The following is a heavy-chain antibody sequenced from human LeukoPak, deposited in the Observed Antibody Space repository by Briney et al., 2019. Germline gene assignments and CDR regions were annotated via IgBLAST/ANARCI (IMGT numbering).Heavy chain of an antibody. CDR1: GGSISSGSYY. V-gene: IGHV4-61*02. D-gene: IGHD2-2*01. J-gene: IGHJ5*02. CDR2: IYTSGST. Sequence: SETLSLTCTVSGGSISSGSYYWSWIRQPAGKGLEWIGRIYTSGSTNYNPSLKGRVTISVDTSKNQFSLKLSSVTAADTAVYYCARDLDCSTTTCYGWFDPWGQGTLVTVSS. CDR3: ARDLDCSTTTCYGWFDP.